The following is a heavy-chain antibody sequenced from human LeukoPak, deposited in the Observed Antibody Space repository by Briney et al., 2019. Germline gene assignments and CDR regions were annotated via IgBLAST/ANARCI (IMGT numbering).Heavy chain of an antibody. CDR3: AKDQGPMYSSGWYDRDAFDI. V-gene: IGHV3-23*01. CDR1: GFTFSSYG. Sequence: GGSLRLSCAASGFTFSSYGMSWVRQAPGKGLEWVSIISGSGGSTYYADSVKGRFTISRDNAKNSLYLQMNSLRAEDTAVYYCAKDQGPMYSSGWYDRDAFDIWGQGTMVTVSS. CDR2: ISGSGGST. D-gene: IGHD6-19*01. J-gene: IGHJ3*02.